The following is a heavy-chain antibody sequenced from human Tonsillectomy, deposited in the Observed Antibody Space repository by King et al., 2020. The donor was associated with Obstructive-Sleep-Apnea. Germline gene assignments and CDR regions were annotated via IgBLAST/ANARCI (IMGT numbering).Heavy chain of an antibody. CDR1: GFTFSSYA. D-gene: IGHD3-10*01. J-gene: IGHJ5*02. CDR3: ARDRFGELGRYSTQNWFDP. V-gene: IGHV3-30*04. CDR2: ISYDGSNK. Sequence: VQLVESGGGVVQPGRSLRLSCAASGFTFSSYAMHWVRQAQGKGLEWVAVISYDGSNKYYADSVKGRFTISRDNSKNTLYLQMNSLRAEDTAVYYCARDRFGELGRYSTQNWFDPWGQGTLVTVSS.